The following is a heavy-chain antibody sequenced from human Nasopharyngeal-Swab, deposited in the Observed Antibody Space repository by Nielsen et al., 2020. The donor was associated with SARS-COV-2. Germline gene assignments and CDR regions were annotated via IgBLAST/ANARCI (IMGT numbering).Heavy chain of an antibody. CDR3: ARAVVWVGAAPSAVWGYFDY. J-gene: IGHJ4*02. V-gene: IGHV4-30-4*01. Sequence: WIRQPPGKGLEWIGYIYYSGSTYYNPSLKSRVTMSVDTSKNQSSLKLSSLTAADTAVYYCARAVVWVGAAPSAVWGYFDYWGQGTLVTVSS. CDR2: IYYSGST. D-gene: IGHD2-15*01.